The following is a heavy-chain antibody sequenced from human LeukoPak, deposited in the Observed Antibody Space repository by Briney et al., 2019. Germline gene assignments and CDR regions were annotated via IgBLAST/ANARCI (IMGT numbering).Heavy chain of an antibody. Sequence: ASQTLSLTCVISGDGVSTNNAAAWNWFRQSPSRGLEWLGRTYYRSKWFTEYAISVKSRMLINADTSRNQFSLQLNSVTPEDTAMYYCARGTRNAFDSWGQGTLVTVSS. V-gene: IGHV6-1*01. D-gene: IGHD2-2*01. CDR1: GDGVSTNNAAA. CDR2: TYYRSKWFT. CDR3: ARGTRNAFDS. J-gene: IGHJ4*02.